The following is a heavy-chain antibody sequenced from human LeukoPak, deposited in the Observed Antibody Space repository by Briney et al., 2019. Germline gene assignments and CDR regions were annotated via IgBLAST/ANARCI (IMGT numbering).Heavy chain of an antibody. D-gene: IGHD4-11*01. V-gene: IGHV1-18*01. CDR3: ARTSQWTTVTTYAWFDP. Sequence: ASVKVSCKASGYTFTSYGISWVRQAPGQGLEWMGWISAYNGNTNYAQKLQGRVTMTTDTSTSTVYMELRSLRSDDTAVYYCARTSQWTTVTTYAWFDPWGQGTLVTVSS. CDR1: GYTFTSYG. CDR2: ISAYNGNT. J-gene: IGHJ5*02.